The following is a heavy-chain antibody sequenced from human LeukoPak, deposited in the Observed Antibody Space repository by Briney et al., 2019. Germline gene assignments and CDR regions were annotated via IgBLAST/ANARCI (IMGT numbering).Heavy chain of an antibody. J-gene: IGHJ4*02. D-gene: IGHD2-21*01. V-gene: IGHV4-31*03. CDR1: GGSISSGGYY. CDR3: ARAGHAISGCFDY. Sequence: SETLSLTCTVSGGSISSGGYYWRWIRQHPGKGLEWIGYIYYSGSTYYNPSLKSRVTISVDTSKNQFSLKLSSVTAADTAVYYCARAGHAISGCFDYWGQGTLVTVSS. CDR2: IYYSGST.